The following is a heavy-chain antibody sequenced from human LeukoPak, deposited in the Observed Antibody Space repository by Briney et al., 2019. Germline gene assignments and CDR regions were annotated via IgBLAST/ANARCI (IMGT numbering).Heavy chain of an antibody. CDR2: IYYSGST. Sequence: SETLSLTCTVSGGSISSYYWSWIRQPPGKGLEWIGYIYYSGSTNYNPSLKSRVTISIDKSKNQFSLMLTSVTAADTALYYCARGMWFDTLFSAFDVWGQGTMVSVSS. CDR1: GGSISSYY. V-gene: IGHV4-59*12. J-gene: IGHJ3*01. D-gene: IGHD3-10*01. CDR3: ARGMWFDTLFSAFDV.